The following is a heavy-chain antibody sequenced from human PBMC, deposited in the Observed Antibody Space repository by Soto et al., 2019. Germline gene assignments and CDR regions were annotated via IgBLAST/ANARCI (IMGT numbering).Heavy chain of an antibody. V-gene: IGHV3-7*01. CDR1: GFALSSYW. D-gene: IGHD2-21*02. Sequence: PGGSLRLSCAASGFALSSYWMSWVRQVPGKGLEGVANIKQDGSAKFYVDSVKGRFTISRDNAQNSLSLEMNSVRAEDTAVYYCAGHSCVGDCALDYWGQGTLVTVSS. J-gene: IGHJ4*02. CDR2: IKQDGSAK. CDR3: AGHSCVGDCALDY.